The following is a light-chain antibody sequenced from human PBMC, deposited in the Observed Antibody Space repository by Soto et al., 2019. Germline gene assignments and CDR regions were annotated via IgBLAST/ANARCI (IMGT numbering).Light chain of an antibody. V-gene: IGKV3-20*01. J-gene: IGKJ1*01. CDR2: GAS. CDR3: QQYMSSVT. Sequence: EIVLTQSPGSLSLSPGQRATLSCRASQSVDTTFFAWYQKKPGQAPRLLIYGASKRATGIPDRFSGSGSGTGFTLIMSRLEPEDFAVYYCQQYMSSVTFGQGTKVEIK. CDR1: QSVDTTF.